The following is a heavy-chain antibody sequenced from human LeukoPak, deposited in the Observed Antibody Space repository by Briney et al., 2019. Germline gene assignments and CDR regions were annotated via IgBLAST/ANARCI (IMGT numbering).Heavy chain of an antibody. J-gene: IGHJ4*02. D-gene: IGHD3-9*01. V-gene: IGHV4-61*08. Sequence: SETLSLTCTVSGGSISSGDYYWSWIRQPPGKGLEWIGYIYYSGSTDSNPSLKSRVTISVDTSKNQFSLKLRSVTAADTAVYYCARRPRNDILTGTPFDYWGQGILVTVSS. CDR2: IYYSGST. CDR3: ARRPRNDILTGTPFDY. CDR1: GGSISSGDYY.